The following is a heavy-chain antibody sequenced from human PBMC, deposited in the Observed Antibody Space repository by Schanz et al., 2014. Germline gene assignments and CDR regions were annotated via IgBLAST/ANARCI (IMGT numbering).Heavy chain of an antibody. Sequence: QVQMVQSGAEVKKPGASVKVSCKASGYPFSNYGISWLRQAPGQGLEWMGKINPSGGSTSYAQKFQGRVTMTRDTSTSTVYMELSSLRSEDTAVYYCARDGEAAAGCDYWGQGTLVTVSS. CDR2: INPSGGST. V-gene: IGHV1-46*03. CDR3: ARDGEAAAGCDY. CDR1: GYPFSNYG. J-gene: IGHJ4*02. D-gene: IGHD6-13*01.